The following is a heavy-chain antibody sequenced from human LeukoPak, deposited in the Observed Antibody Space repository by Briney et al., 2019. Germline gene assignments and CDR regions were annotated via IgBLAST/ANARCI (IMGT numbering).Heavy chain of an antibody. CDR2: IKSDGSST. V-gene: IGHV3-74*01. Sequence: GGSLRLSCAASGFTFSSYSMNWVRQAPGKGLVWVSHIKSDGSSTSYADSVKGRFTISRDNAKNTLYLQVTSLRAEDTAVYYCARTYYYGSNYYGMDVWGQGTTVTVSS. CDR3: ARTYYYGSNYYGMDV. D-gene: IGHD3-10*01. J-gene: IGHJ6*02. CDR1: GFTFSSYS.